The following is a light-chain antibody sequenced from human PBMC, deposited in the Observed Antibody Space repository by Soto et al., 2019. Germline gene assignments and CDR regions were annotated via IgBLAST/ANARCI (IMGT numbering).Light chain of an antibody. J-gene: IGKJ5*01. V-gene: IGKV1-9*01. CDR1: QGISSY. Sequence: DIQLTQSPSFLSASVGDRVTITCRASQGISSYLAWYQQKPGKGPKLLIYAASTLQSGVPSRFSGSESGTEFTLTISSLQPEDFATYYCQQYDNLPITFGQGTRLEIK. CDR2: AAS. CDR3: QQYDNLPIT.